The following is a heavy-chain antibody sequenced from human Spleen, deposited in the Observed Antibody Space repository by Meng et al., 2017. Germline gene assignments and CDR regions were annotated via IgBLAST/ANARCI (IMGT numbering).Heavy chain of an antibody. CDR3: ARGPTTMAHDFDY. CDR1: GGSFSYYY. D-gene: IGHD4-11*01. Sequence: QVKLQQVGAGFLKPSATLSLTCVVSGGSFSYYYWSWIRQPPGKGLEWIGEINHSGSTNYNPSLESRATISVDTSQNNLSLKLSSVTAADSAVYYCARGPTTMAHDFDYWGQGTLVTVSS. J-gene: IGHJ4*02. V-gene: IGHV4-34*01. CDR2: INHSGST.